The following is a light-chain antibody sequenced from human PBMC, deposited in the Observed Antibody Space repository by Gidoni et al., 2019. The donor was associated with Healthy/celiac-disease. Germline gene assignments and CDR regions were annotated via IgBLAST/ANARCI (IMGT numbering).Light chain of an antibody. Sequence: PQLLIYAASTLQSGVPSRFSGRGSGTDFTLTISSLQSEDFATYYCQQYYSFPPTFGQXTRLK. V-gene: IGKV1D-8*01. J-gene: IGKJ5*01. CDR2: AAS. CDR3: QQYYSFPPT.